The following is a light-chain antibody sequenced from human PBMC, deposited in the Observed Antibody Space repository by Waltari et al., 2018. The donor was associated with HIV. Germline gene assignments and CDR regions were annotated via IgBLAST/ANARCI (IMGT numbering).Light chain of an antibody. CDR1: QDVSNS. CDR3: QHYHKWPPFT. V-gene: IGKV3-15*01. CDR2: GAS. J-gene: IGKJ4*01. Sequence: EIVMTQSPASLSVSPGERVTLSCTSSQDVSNSVAWDQQKTGQTPRLLIYGASTRATGVPATFSGSGSGTEFTLTISSLQSEDFAVYFCQHYHKWPPFTFGGGTKVEIK.